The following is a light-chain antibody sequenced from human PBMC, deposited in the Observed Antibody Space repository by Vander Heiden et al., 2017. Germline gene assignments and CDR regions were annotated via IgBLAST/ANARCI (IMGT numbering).Light chain of an antibody. CDR1: SSNIGAGYA. V-gene: IGLV1-40*01. CDR3: QSYDTSLTGSV. J-gene: IGLJ1*01. CDR2: DRD. Sequence: QSVLTQPASVSGAPVQRVTISCTGSSSNIGAGYAVNWYQQLPGTAPKLVIYDRDTRPSGVPDRFSGSWSGTSASLTITRLQAEDEAVYYCQSYDTSLTGSVFGAGTTVTVL.